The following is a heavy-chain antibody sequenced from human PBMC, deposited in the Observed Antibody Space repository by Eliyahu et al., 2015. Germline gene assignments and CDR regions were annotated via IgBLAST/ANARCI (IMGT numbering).Heavy chain of an antibody. CDR2: IIPIFGTI. D-gene: IGHD6-6*01. CDR3: ARKYIAARPGWDNYFGIDA. Sequence: QVQLVQSGAEVXKPGSSVXVSCXASGGXXNSFDISWVRQAPGQGLEWMGGIIPIFGTIKYAQKFQGRVTITADKSTSTVYMELNSLRSEDTAVYYCARKYIAARPGWDNYFGIDAWGQGTTVTVSS. V-gene: IGHV1-69*06. CDR1: GGXXNSFD. J-gene: IGHJ6*02.